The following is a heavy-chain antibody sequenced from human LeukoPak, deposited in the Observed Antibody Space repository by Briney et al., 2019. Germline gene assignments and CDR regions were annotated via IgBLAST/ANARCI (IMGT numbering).Heavy chain of an antibody. CDR3: ARGLRPLRYYYYYMDV. J-gene: IGHJ6*03. CDR2: INDSGST. Sequence: SETLSLTCAVYGGSLSGHHWSWMRQPPGKGLEWIGEINDSGSTNYNPSLKSRVIISVDTSKNQFSLKLSSVTAADTAVYYCARGLRPLRYYYYYMDVWGKGTTVTVSS. CDR1: GGSLSGHH. V-gene: IGHV4-34*01. D-gene: IGHD3-10*01.